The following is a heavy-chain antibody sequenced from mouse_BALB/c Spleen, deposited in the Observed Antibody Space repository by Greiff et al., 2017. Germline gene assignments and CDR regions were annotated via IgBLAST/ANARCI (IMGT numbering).Heavy chain of an antibody. V-gene: IGHV1-69*01. CDR1: GYTFTDYW. D-gene: IGHD1-1*01. CDR3: ARSGYYGSSSYAMDY. J-gene: IGHJ4*01. CDR2: IDTSDSYT. Sequence: VQLQQSGAELVMPGASVKMSCKASGYTFTDYWMHWVKQRPGQGLEWIGAIDTSDSYTSYNQKFKGKATLTVDESSSTAYMQLSSLTSEDSAVYYCARSGYYGSSSYAMDYWGQGTSVTVSS.